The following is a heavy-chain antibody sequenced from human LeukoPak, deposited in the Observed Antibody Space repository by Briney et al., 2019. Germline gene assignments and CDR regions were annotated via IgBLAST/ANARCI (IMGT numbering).Heavy chain of an antibody. J-gene: IGHJ6*03. D-gene: IGHD3-10*01. Sequence: SETLSLTCTVSGGSLSSSSYYWGWIRQPPGKGLEWIGCIYYSGSTYYNPSLKSRVTISVDTSKNQFSLKLSSVTAADTAVYYCARHVGSGSYYFYYYYYMDVWGKGTTVTISS. V-gene: IGHV4-39*01. CDR2: IYYSGST. CDR1: GGSLSSSSYY. CDR3: ARHVGSGSYYFYYYYYMDV.